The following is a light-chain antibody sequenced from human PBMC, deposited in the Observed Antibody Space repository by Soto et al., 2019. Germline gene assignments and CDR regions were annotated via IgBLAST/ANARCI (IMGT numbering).Light chain of an antibody. J-gene: IGKJ5*01. Sequence: EIVMTQSPATLSVSPGESATLSCRASQTVSGNLAWYQQKPGQAPRLLIYVAPTRARGIPARFSASGSGTEFTRTVSSLQSEDFAVYYCQQYNNWSPITFGQGTRLEIK. CDR3: QQYNNWSPIT. V-gene: IGKV3-15*01. CDR1: QTVSGN. CDR2: VAP.